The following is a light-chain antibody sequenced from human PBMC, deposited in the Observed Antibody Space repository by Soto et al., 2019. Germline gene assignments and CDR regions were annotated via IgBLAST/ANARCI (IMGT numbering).Light chain of an antibody. J-gene: IGLJ1*01. Sequence: QSALTQPASVSGSPGQSITISCTGTSSDVGAYDYVSWYQQHPDKAPKLMIYEVSNRPSGVSNRFSGSKSVNTATLTFSGLQADDEADYYCSSYTSSSTRVFGTGTKVTVL. CDR1: SSDVGAYDY. CDR3: SSYTSSSTRV. V-gene: IGLV2-14*03. CDR2: EVS.